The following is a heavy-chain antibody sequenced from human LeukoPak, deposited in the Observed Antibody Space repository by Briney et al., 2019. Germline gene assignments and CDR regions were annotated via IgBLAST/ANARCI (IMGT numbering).Heavy chain of an antibody. V-gene: IGHV3-15*01. D-gene: IGHD2-2*01. Sequence: GGSLRLSCAASGFTFSNARMSWVRQAPGKGLEWVGRIKSKTDGGTTDYAAPVKGRFTISRDDSKNTLYLQMNSLKTEDTAVYYCTTDIVVVPAAMEGDYWGQGTLVTVSS. CDR3: TTDIVVVPAAMEGDY. CDR2: IKSKTDGGTT. CDR1: GFTFSNAR. J-gene: IGHJ4*02.